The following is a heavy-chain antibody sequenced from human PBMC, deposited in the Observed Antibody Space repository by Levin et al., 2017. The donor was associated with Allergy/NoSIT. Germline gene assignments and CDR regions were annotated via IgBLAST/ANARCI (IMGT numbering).Heavy chain of an antibody. Sequence: GESLKISCAASGFTFSDYYMTWIRQAPGKGLEWVSYISSSSSYTDYADSVKGRFTISRDNAKSSLYLQMNSLRVEDTAVYYCARDTRAVAGPNDAFDIWGQGTMVTVSS. J-gene: IGHJ3*02. V-gene: IGHV3-11*05. CDR3: ARDTRAVAGPNDAFDI. CDR1: GFTFSDYY. CDR2: ISSSSSYT. D-gene: IGHD6-19*01.